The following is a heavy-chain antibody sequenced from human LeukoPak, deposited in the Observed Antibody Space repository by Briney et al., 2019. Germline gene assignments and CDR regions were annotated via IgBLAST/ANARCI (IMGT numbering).Heavy chain of an antibody. D-gene: IGHD3-10*01. CDR2: IYYSGRT. J-gene: IGHJ5*02. V-gene: IGHV4-39*01. Sequence: SETLSLTCTVSGGSISSSSYYWGWIRQPPGKGLEWIGSIYYSGRTYYNPSLKSRVTISVNTSKKQFSLKLSSVTAADTAVYYCARGRPDGSGSYYKFDPWGQGTLVTVSS. CDR3: ARGRPDGSGSYYKFDP. CDR1: GGSISSSSYY.